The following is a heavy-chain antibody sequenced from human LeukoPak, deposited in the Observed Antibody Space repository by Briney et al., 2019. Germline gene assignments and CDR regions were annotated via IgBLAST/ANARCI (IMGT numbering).Heavy chain of an antibody. CDR3: AKDAHYGSGSAFDY. V-gene: IGHV3-74*01. CDR2: ITGDGSTT. CDR1: GFTFSPYW. D-gene: IGHD3-10*01. J-gene: IGHJ4*02. Sequence: GGSLRLSCAASGFTFSPYWMHWVRQAPGEGLVWVSRITGDGSTTTYADSVKGRFTISRDNAKNALYLQMNSLRAEDTAVYYCAKDAHYGSGSAFDYWGQGTLVTVSS.